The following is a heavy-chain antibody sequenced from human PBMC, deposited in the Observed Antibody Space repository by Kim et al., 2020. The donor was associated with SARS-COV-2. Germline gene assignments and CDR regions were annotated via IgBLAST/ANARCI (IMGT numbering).Heavy chain of an antibody. V-gene: IGHV2-5*01. D-gene: IGHD5-12*01. Sequence: YSQALKSRLTITKDTSKNQVVLTMTNMDPVDTATYYCAHSRDGYNVFDYWGQGTLVTVSS. J-gene: IGHJ4*02. CDR3: AHSRDGYNVFDY.